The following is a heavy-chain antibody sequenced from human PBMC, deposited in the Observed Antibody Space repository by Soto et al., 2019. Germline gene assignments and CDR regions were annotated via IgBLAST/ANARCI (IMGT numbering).Heavy chain of an antibody. D-gene: IGHD3-10*01. CDR3: ARAKWHDGSGRVREFDY. CDR2: IAYDGRNK. CDR1: GFNFGGYG. J-gene: IGHJ4*02. V-gene: IGHV3-33*01. Sequence: SGGSLRLSCAASGFNFGGYGMHWVRQAPGKGLEWAAAIAYDGRNKYYADSVQGRFAISRDNSKNTMFLQMNSLRVEDTAVYYCARAKWHDGSGRVREFDYWGQGALVTVSS.